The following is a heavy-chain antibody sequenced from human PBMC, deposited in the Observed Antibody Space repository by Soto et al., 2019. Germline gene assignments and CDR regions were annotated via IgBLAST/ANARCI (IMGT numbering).Heavy chain of an antibody. V-gene: IGHV3-21*01. CDR1: GFSFGSFS. Sequence: EVQLVESGGGMVKPGGSLRLSCAASGFSFGSFSMNWVRQAPGKGLEWVSSISSGSSYIYYADSVKGRFTISRENAKNSLSLQMNRLRAEDTAGYYCARGMYSSMDVWGQGTTVTVSS. CDR3: ARGMYSSMDV. CDR2: ISSGSSYI. J-gene: IGHJ6*02. D-gene: IGHD6-13*01.